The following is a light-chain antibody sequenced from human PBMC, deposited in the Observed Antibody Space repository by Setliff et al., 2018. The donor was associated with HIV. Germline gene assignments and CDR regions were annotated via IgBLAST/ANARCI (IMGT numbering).Light chain of an antibody. J-gene: IGLJ1*01. CDR1: SRDVGGGSNY. V-gene: IGLV2-14*03. Sequence: QSALAQAASVSGSPGQSITMSCTGTSRDVGGGSNYVSWFQQHPGKAPKLIIFDVNKRPSGVSDRSSASKSGNTASLTISGLQADDEADYYCCSFTSSNTYVFGTGTKGTVL. CDR2: DVN. CDR3: CSFTSSNTYV.